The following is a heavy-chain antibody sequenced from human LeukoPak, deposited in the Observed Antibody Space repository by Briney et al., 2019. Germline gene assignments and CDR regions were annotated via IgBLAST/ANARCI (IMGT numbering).Heavy chain of an antibody. CDR2: ISYDGSNK. D-gene: IGHD3-3*01. Sequence: GRSLRLSCAASGFTFSSYAMHWVRQAPGKGLEWVAVISYDGSNKYYADSVKGRFTISRDNSKNTLYLQMNGLRAEDTAVYYCARDARTPYYDFWSGHTYYYYYGMDVWGQGTTVTVSS. CDR1: GFTFSSYA. CDR3: ARDARTPYYDFWSGHTYYYYYGMDV. V-gene: IGHV3-30-3*01. J-gene: IGHJ6*02.